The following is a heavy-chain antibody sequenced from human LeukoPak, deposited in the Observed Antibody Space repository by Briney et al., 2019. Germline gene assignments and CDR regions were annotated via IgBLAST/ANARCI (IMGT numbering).Heavy chain of an antibody. CDR1: GYSISNGYY. CDR3: ARGAEYYAIWRGYAGYSDY. V-gene: IGHV4-38-2*02. J-gene: IGHJ4*02. Sequence: SXTLSXTCTVSGYSISNGYYWGWIRQPPGKGLEWVGSIYHRGSTYYNPSLTSRVTISLDRSKKKFSLKLTSVTAADTAVYFCARGAEYYAIWRGYAGYSDYWGQGISVTVSS. CDR2: IYHRGST. D-gene: IGHD3-3*01.